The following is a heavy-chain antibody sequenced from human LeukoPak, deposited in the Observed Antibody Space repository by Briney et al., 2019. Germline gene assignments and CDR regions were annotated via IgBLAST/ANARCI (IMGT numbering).Heavy chain of an antibody. CDR2: IGGSGGST. D-gene: IGHD6-19*01. Sequence: PGGSLRLSCAASGFTFSSYAMAWVRQAPGKGLEWVSIIGGSGGSTHYADSVKGRFTISTVNSKNTLYLQMNSLRAEDTAVYYCAKGKAVTERNWFDPWGQGTLVTVSS. J-gene: IGHJ5*02. CDR3: AKGKAVTERNWFDP. V-gene: IGHV3-23*01. CDR1: GFTFSSYA.